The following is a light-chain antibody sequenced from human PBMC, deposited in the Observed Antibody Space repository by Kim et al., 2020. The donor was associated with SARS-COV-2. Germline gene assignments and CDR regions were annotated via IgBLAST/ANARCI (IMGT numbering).Light chain of an antibody. Sequence: SYELTQPPSVSVSPGQTASITCSGDELGDKYVFWYQQKPGQSPVLVIYQDIKRPSGIPERFSASNSGNTATLTISGTQATDEADYYCQAWDRGTAVVFGG. CDR1: ELGDKY. J-gene: IGLJ2*01. CDR3: QAWDRGTAVV. V-gene: IGLV3-1*01. CDR2: QDI.